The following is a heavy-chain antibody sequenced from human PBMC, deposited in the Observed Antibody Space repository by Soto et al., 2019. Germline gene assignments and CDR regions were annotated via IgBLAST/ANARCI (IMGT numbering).Heavy chain of an antibody. CDR1: GFTFSSYG. V-gene: IGHV3-33*01. J-gene: IGHJ3*02. CDR2: IWYDGSNK. CDR3: ARWKYNWNDVHGPNDAFDI. Sequence: PGGSLRLSCAASGFTFSSYGMHWVRQAPGKGLEWVAVIWYDGSNKYYADSVKGRFTISRDNSKNTLYLQMNSLRAEDTAVYYCARWKYNWNDVHGPNDAFDIWGQGKMVTVSS. D-gene: IGHD1-1*01.